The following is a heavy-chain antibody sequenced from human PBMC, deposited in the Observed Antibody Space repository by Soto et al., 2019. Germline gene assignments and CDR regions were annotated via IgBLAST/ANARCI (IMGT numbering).Heavy chain of an antibody. J-gene: IGHJ4*02. V-gene: IGHV3-15*01. D-gene: IGHD3-3*01. CDR3: TTDPVWSGYYHFDY. Sequence: GPLLLSFSSSFFPPSNAWMSWVRQAPGKGLEWVGRIPRPTDGGTTDYAAPVKGRVTISRDDSKNTLYLQTNSRRTEDTAVYYCTTDPVWSGYYHFDYWGQGTLVTVS. CDR2: IPRPTDGGTT. CDR1: FFPPSNAW.